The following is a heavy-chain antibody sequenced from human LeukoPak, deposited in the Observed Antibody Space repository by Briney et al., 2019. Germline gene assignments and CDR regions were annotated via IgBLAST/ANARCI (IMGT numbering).Heavy chain of an antibody. V-gene: IGHV1-2*02. D-gene: IGHD3-22*01. Sequence: GASVKVSCKASGYTFTGYYMHWVRQAPGQGPEWMGRINPTSGGTNFAQKFQGRVTMTRDTSISTAYMELSRLRSDDTAVYYCARMYYYDSSGYLDAFDIWGQGTMVTVSS. J-gene: IGHJ3*02. CDR1: GYTFTGYY. CDR3: ARMYYYDSSGYLDAFDI. CDR2: INPTSGGT.